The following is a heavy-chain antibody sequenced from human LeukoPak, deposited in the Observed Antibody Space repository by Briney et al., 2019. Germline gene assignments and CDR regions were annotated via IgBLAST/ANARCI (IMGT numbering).Heavy chain of an antibody. CDR2: IYYSGST. D-gene: IGHD2-2*01. J-gene: IGHJ6*02. V-gene: IGHV4-31*03. CDR1: GGSISSGGYY. Sequence: PQNLSLTCTVSGGSISSGGYYWSWIRQHPGKGLEWIGYIYYSGSTYYNPSLKSRVTISVDTSKNQFSLKLSSVTAADTAVYYCARDRALGYCSSTSCYYYGMDVWGQGTTVTVSS. CDR3: ARDRALGYCSSTSCYYYGMDV.